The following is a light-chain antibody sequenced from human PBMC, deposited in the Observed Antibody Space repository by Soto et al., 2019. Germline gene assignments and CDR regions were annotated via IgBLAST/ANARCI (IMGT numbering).Light chain of an antibody. CDR2: AAS. V-gene: IGKV1-39*01. J-gene: IGKJ1*01. CDR1: RGINTY. CDR3: QQSYSSPPT. Sequence: DIQMTQSPSSLSASVGDRVTITCRASRGINTYVNWYQQKPGKAPKLLIFAASSLQSGVPSRFSGSRSGPDFTLTISSLQPEDFATYYCQQSYSSPPTFGQGTKVDIK.